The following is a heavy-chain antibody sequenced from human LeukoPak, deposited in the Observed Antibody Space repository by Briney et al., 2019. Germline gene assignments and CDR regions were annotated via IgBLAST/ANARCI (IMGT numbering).Heavy chain of an antibody. V-gene: IGHV3-48*03. D-gene: IGHD6-13*01. J-gene: IGHJ6*04. Sequence: PGESLRLSCAASGFTFSSYEMNWVRQAPGKGLEWVSYISSSGSTIYYADSVKGRFTISRDNAKNSLYLQMNSLRAEDTAVYYCARGNSRAKWGYYGMDVWGKGTTVTVSS. CDR3: ARGNSRAKWGYYGMDV. CDR1: GFTFSSYE. CDR2: ISSSGSTI.